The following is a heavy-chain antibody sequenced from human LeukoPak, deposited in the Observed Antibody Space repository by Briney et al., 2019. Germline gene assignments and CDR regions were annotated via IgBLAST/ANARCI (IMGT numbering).Heavy chain of an antibody. CDR3: VRDKNYYDSSGYKLWFGFDY. CDR2: ISSNGGST. D-gene: IGHD3-22*01. CDR1: GFTFSSYA. V-gene: IGHV3-64D*09. J-gene: IGHJ4*02. Sequence: PGGSLRLSCSPSGFTFSSYAMHWVRQAPGKGLEYVSAISSNGGSTYYADSVKGRFTISRDNSKNTLYLQMSSLRAEDTAVYYCVRDKNYYDSSGYKLWFGFDYWGQGTLVTVSS.